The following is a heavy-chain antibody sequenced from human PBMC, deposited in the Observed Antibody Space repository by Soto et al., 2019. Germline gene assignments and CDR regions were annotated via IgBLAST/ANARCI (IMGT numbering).Heavy chain of an antibody. CDR2: IQRKTQGGTT. CDR3: TRDSRFLEWTSDYYGMVV. CDR1: HLRPNHAS. J-gene: IGHJ6*01. D-gene: IGHD3-3*01. V-gene: IGHV3-15*01. Sequence: WVSLRRSCALSHLRPNHASKSNSRQAPGKSLKWVRPIQRKTQGGTTDYVDPVTGTISISRDDSKNTLYLQMNSLKTEETAVYYCTRDSRFLEWTSDYYGMVVWGQGT.